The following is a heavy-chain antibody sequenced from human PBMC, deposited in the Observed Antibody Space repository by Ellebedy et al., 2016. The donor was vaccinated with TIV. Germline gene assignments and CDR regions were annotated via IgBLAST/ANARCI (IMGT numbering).Heavy chain of an antibody. CDR3: ARAISPTTPGNWFDR. CDR2: IYYSGST. V-gene: IGHV4-59*08. Sequence: MPSETLSLTCTVSGGSISSYYWSRIRQPPGKGLEWIGYIYYSGSTKYNPSLKSRVTISVDTSKNQFSLKLRSVTAADTAVYYCARAISPTTPGNWFDRWGQGTLVTVSS. J-gene: IGHJ5*02. CDR1: GGSISSYY. D-gene: IGHD4-17*01.